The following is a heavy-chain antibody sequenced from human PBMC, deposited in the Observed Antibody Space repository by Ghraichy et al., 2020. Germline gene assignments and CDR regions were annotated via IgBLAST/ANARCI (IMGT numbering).Heavy chain of an antibody. Sequence: KVSCKASGYTFTGYYMHWVRQAPGQGLEWMGWINPNSGGTNYAQKFQGRVTMTRDTSISTAYMELSRLRSDDTAVYYCARVSLYDFWSGYRTDWFDPWGQGTLVTVSS. CDR1: GYTFTGYY. D-gene: IGHD3-3*01. J-gene: IGHJ5*02. CDR3: ARVSLYDFWSGYRTDWFDP. CDR2: INPNSGGT. V-gene: IGHV1-2*02.